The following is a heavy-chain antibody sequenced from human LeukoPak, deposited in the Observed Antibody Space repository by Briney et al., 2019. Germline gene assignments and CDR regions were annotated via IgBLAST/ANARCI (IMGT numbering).Heavy chain of an antibody. V-gene: IGHV4-34*01. D-gene: IGHD3-22*01. CDR1: GGSFSGYY. CDR3: ARGPHYFDSAGYDY. J-gene: IGHJ4*02. Sequence: PSETLSLTCGVYGGSFSGYYWNWIRQPPGKGLEWIGEVIHDGNTNYNPSLKSRVTISVDTSKNQFSLKLTSVTAADTAVYYCARGPHYFDSAGYDYWGQGTRVTVSS. CDR2: VIHDGNT.